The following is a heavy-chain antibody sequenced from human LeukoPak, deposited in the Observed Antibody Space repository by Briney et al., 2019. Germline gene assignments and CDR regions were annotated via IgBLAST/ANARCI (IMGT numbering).Heavy chain of an antibody. Sequence: GGSLRLSCAASGFSFSSYAMSWVRQAPGKGLEWVSAISGSGGSTYYADSVKGRFTISRDNSKNTLYLQMSSLRAEDTAVYYCVKDRHGGGIAAAGFDYWGQGTLVTVSS. CDR1: GFSFSSYA. J-gene: IGHJ4*02. V-gene: IGHV3-23*01. CDR3: VKDRHGGGIAAAGFDY. D-gene: IGHD6-13*01. CDR2: ISGSGGST.